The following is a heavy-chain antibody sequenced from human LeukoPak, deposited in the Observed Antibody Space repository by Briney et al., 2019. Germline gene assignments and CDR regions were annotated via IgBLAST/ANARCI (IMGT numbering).Heavy chain of an antibody. CDR2: IYYSGST. CDR3: ARDAVAGNFGC. CDR1: GGSISSYY. J-gene: IGHJ4*02. D-gene: IGHD6-19*01. V-gene: IGHV4-59*01. Sequence: SETLSLTCTVSGGSISSYYWSWIRQPPGKGLEWIGYIYYSGSTYYNPSLKSRVTTSVDTSKNQFSLKLSPVAAADTAVYYCARDAVAGNFGCRGQGTLVTVSS.